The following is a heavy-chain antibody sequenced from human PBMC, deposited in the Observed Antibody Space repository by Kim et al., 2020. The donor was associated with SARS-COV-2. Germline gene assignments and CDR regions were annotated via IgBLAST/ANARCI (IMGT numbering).Heavy chain of an antibody. CDR1: GFRFGDYA. CDR3: AKGQYNTGWYHPPHGMDV. CDR2: ISWNSGSI. D-gene: IGHD6-19*01. Sequence: GGSLRLSCAASGFRFGDYAMHWVRQGPGKGLEWVSGISWNSGSIGYADSVKGRFTISRDSAKNSLYLQMNSLRTEDTALYYCAKGQYNTGWYHPPHGMDVWGQGTTVTVSS. J-gene: IGHJ6*02. V-gene: IGHV3-9*01.